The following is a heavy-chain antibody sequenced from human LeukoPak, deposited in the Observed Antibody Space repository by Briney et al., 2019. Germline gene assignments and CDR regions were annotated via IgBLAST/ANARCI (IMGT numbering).Heavy chain of an antibody. V-gene: IGHV3-30*04. CDR1: GFTFSSYA. J-gene: IGHJ3*02. CDR2: ISYDGSNK. Sequence: GGSLRLSCAASGFTFSSYAIHWVRQAPGKGLEWVAVISYDGSNKYYAGSVKGRFIISRDNSKNTLFLQMNGLRAEDTAVFYCARDRDTSMVHDAFDIWGQGTMVTVSS. D-gene: IGHD5-18*01. CDR3: ARDRDTSMVHDAFDI.